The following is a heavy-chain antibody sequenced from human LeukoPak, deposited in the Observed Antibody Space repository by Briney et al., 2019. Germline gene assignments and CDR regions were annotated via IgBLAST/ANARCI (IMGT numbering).Heavy chain of an antibody. V-gene: IGHV3-23*01. CDR3: AKDGSSGDYYYFYY. CDR2: ISGSGGST. Sequence: GGSMRLSCAASGFSLSSYAMSWVRQAPGKGLEWVSAISGSGGSTLYADSVKGRSTISRDNSKNTLYLQMNSLRAEDTAVYYCAKDGSSGDYYYFYYWGQGSLVTVSS. D-gene: IGHD3-22*01. CDR1: GFSLSSYA. J-gene: IGHJ4*02.